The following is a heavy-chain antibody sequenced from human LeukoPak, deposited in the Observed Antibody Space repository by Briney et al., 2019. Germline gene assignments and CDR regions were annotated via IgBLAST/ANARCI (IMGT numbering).Heavy chain of an antibody. D-gene: IGHD4-23*01. V-gene: IGHV4-31*03. Sequence: SETLSLTCSVSGGSITSDIFYCNWIRQHPGKGLEWIGSIHNSRGTSYNPSLESRSTISVDTSENQFFLKMSSVTAADTAMYYCGKVGGNSNSWGQGILVTVSS. CDR3: GKVGGNSNS. J-gene: IGHJ4*02. CDR2: IHNSRGT. CDR1: GGSITSDIFY.